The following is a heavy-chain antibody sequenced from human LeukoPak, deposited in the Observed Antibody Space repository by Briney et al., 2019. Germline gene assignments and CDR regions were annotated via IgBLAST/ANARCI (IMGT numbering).Heavy chain of an antibody. D-gene: IGHD3-10*01. Sequence: PSETLSLTCAVYGGSFSGYYWSWIRQPPGKGLEWIGEINHSGSTNYNPSLKSRVTISVDTSKNQFSLKLSSVTAADTAVYYCARGRKGRGITMVRGISVSHKWGRFFDYWGQGTLVTVSS. J-gene: IGHJ4*02. CDR3: ARGRKGRGITMVRGISVSHKWGRFFDY. CDR1: GGSFSGYY. CDR2: INHSGST. V-gene: IGHV4-34*01.